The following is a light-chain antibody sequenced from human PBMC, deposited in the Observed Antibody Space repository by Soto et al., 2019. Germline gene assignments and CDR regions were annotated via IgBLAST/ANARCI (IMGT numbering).Light chain of an antibody. V-gene: IGKV1-17*01. Sequence: DIQMTQSPSSLSASVGDRVTITCRASQDIRNDLGWYQQIPGKAPKRLIYAASTLQVGVPSRFSGSGSETEFTLTISSLQPEDFATYYCLQHTSYPWTFGQGTKVEIK. J-gene: IGKJ1*01. CDR3: LQHTSYPWT. CDR1: QDIRND. CDR2: AAS.